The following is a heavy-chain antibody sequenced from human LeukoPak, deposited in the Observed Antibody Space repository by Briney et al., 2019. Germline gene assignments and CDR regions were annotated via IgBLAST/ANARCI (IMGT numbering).Heavy chain of an antibody. CDR3: TRARREEGYVYGADFFDY. D-gene: IGHD5-18*01. CDR1: AFSQSDFY. Sequence: GASVTDSFKSSAFSQSDFYIHWVRQPPGKGVEGMGGTNNNSGGTNYADNFEGRLTMARDTSTNTAFMELSKLTSDGTAVYYCTRARREEGYVYGADFFDYWGQGTLIIVS. V-gene: IGHV1-2*02. CDR2: TNNNSGGT. J-gene: IGHJ4*02.